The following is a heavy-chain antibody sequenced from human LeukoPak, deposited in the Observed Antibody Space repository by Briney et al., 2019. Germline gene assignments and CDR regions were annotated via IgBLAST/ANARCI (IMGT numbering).Heavy chain of an antibody. CDR2: INPNSGGT. V-gene: IGHV1-2*02. J-gene: IGHJ4*02. D-gene: IGHD3-10*01. CDR1: GYTFTGYY. Sequence: ASVKVSCTASGYTFTGYYIYWVRQAPGQGLEWMGWINPNSGGTNYAQKFQGRVTMISDTSVSTAYMELSRLRSDDTAVYYCASGYSGSGSYLDYWGQGTLVTVSS. CDR3: ASGYSGSGSYLDY.